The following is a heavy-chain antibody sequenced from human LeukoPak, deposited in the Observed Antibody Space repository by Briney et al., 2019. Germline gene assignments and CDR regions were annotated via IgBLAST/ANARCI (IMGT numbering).Heavy chain of an antibody. CDR3: ARHAVGSVSYNFDH. J-gene: IGHJ4*02. D-gene: IGHD3-10*01. Sequence: SETLSLTCTVSGGSISSYYWSWIRQPAGKGLEWIGRIYTGASTNSNPSLKSRVTISVDTSNNQFSLKLSSVTAADTAVYYCARHAVGSVSYNFDHWGQGTLVTVSS. CDR1: GGSISSYY. CDR2: IYTGAST. V-gene: IGHV4-4*07.